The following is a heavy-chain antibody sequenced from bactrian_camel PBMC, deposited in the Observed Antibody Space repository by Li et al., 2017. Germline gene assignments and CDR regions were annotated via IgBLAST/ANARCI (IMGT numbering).Heavy chain of an antibody. CDR1: GLTLDDAT. CDR2: ISATGDST. J-gene: IGHJ6*01. CDR3: AADFMGRTGWVQAFGY. V-gene: IGHV3S63*01. D-gene: IGHD5*01. Sequence: HVQLVESGGGLVQAGGSLRLSCTGSGLTLDDATVAWFRQGLGKEREGVLCISATGDSTYYADSVKGRFTISRDNAKNTLDLQMNSLKTEDTALYYCAADFMGRTGWVQAFGYWGQGTQVTVS.